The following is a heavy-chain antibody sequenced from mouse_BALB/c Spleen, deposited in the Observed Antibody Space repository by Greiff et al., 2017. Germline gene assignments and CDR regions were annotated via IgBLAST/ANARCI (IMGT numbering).Heavy chain of an antibody. CDR3: ARVGFYYGNYVDY. V-gene: IGHV3-5*02. CDR2: IYYSGTI. Sequence: EVQLQESGPGLVKPSQTVSLTCTVTGISITTGNYRWSWIRQFPGNKLEWIGYIYYSGTITYNPSLTSRTTITRDTSKNQFFLEMNSLTAEDTATYYCARVGFYYGNYVDYWGQGTTLTVSS. D-gene: IGHD2-1*01. CDR1: GISITTGNYR. J-gene: IGHJ2*01.